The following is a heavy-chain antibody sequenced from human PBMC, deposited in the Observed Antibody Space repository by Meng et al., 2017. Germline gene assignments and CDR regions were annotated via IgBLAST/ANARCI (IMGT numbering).Heavy chain of an antibody. D-gene: IGHD3-9*01. V-gene: IGHV3-49*04. CDR2: IRSKAYGGTT. J-gene: IGHJ4*02. Sequence: GESLKISCTASGFTFGDYAMSWVRQAPGKGLEWVGFIRSKAYGGTTEYAASVKGRFTISRDDSKSIAYLQMNSLKTEDTAVYYCTTDSFYYDILTGYYILDYWGQGTLVTVSS. CDR3: TTDSFYYDILTGYYILDY. CDR1: GFTFGDYA.